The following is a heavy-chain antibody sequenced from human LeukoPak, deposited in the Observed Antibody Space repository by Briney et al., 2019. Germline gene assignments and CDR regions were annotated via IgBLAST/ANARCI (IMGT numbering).Heavy chain of an antibody. D-gene: IGHD3-22*01. CDR2: IKSGGKT. CDR1: GFTFGTYG. J-gene: IGHJ1*01. Sequence: GGSLRLSCEASGFTFGTYGMTWVRQSPGKGLVWVSRIKSGGKTNYADSVKGRFTISRDNAKNTVSLQMDSLRAEDTGVYYCARAPSEVGGYYPEYFRHWGQGTLVTVSS. CDR3: ARAPSEVGGYYPEYFRH. V-gene: IGHV3-74*01.